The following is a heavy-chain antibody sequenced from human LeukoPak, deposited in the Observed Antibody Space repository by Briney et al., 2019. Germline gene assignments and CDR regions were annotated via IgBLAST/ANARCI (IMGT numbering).Heavy chain of an antibody. D-gene: IGHD6-6*01. V-gene: IGHV1-69*13. J-gene: IGHJ5*02. CDR1: GGTFSSYA. CDR2: IIPIFGTA. CDR3: AKVEEWIAARGGYNWFDP. Sequence: SVKVSCKASGGTFSSYAISWVRQAPGQGLEWMGGIIPIFGTANYAQKFQGRVTITADESTSTAYMELSSLRSEDTAVYYCAKVEEWIAARGGYNWFDPWGQGTLVTVSS.